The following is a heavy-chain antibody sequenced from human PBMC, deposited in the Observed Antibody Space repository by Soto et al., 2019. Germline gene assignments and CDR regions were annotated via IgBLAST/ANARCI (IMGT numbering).Heavy chain of an antibody. J-gene: IGHJ4*02. V-gene: IGHV3-21*01. CDR3: ARGRKYSSSWYEDY. CDR1: GFTFSSYI. Sequence: EVQLVESGGGLAKPGGSLRLSCAASGFTFSSYIMKWVRQARGKGLEWVSSISSSSSYIYYADSVKGRFTISRDTAKNFLYVQMTSRRDEDPAVYYCARGRKYSSSWYEDYWCQGTLVTVSS. D-gene: IGHD6-13*01. CDR2: ISSSSSYI.